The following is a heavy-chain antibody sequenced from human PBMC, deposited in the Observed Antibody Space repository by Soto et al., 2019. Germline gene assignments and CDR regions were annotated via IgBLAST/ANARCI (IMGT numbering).Heavy chain of an antibody. CDR1: GFTVGDYA. CDR2: IRSKAYGGTT. CDR3: TSVGSYYDSSGPVLYVDY. V-gene: IGHV3-49*05. D-gene: IGHD3-22*01. J-gene: IGHJ4*02. Sequence: EVQLVESGGGLVKPGRSLRLSCTASGFTVGDYAMSWFRQAPGKGLEWVGFIRSKAYGGTTEYAASVKGRFTISRDDSKSIAYLQMNSLNTEDTAVYYCTSVGSYYDSSGPVLYVDYGGQGTLVTVSS.